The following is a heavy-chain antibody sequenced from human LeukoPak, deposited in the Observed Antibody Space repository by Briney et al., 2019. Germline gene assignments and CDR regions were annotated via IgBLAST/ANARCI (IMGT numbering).Heavy chain of an antibody. Sequence: ASVKVSCKASGYTFTSYGISWVRQAPGQGLEWMGWISAYNGNTNYAQKLQGRVTMTTDTSTSTAYMELSSLRSEDTAVYYCARDGDSIAAAVFPIAWGQGTLVTVSS. J-gene: IGHJ4*02. D-gene: IGHD6-13*01. CDR1: GYTFTSYG. V-gene: IGHV1-18*01. CDR3: ARDGDSIAAAVFPIA. CDR2: ISAYNGNT.